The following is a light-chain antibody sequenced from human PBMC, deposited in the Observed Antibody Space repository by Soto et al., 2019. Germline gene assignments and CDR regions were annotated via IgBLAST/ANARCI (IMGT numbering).Light chain of an antibody. CDR2: SNN. V-gene: IGLV1-44*01. J-gene: IGLJ2*01. CDR1: SSNIGTNT. CDR3: EAWDGSLNVVL. Sequence: QSALTQPPSASGTPGQRDTISCSGSSSNIGTNTVNWYQHLPGSAPKLLMFSNNQRPSGVPDRFSGSKSGTSASLAISGLQTDDEADYYCEAWDGSLNVVLFGGGTKVTVL.